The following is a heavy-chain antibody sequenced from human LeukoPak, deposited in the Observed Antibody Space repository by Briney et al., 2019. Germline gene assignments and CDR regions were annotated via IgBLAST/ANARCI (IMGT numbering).Heavy chain of an antibody. CDR2: ISGSGGST. CDR1: GFTFSSYA. Sequence: GGSLRLSCAASGFTFSSYAMSWVRQAPGKGLEWVSAISGSGGSTYYADSVKGRFTISRDNSKNTLYLQMNSLRAEDTAVYYYAKVTAAAGISGYDAFDIWGQGTMVTVSS. J-gene: IGHJ3*02. CDR3: AKVTAAAGISGYDAFDI. V-gene: IGHV3-23*01. D-gene: IGHD6-13*01.